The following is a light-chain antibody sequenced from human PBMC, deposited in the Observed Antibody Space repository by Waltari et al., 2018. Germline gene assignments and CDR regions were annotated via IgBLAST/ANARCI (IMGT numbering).Light chain of an antibody. CDR2: EVS. J-gene: IGLJ1*01. CDR1: SSDVWNFNL. CDR3: CSYAGSRTYV. Sequence: QSALTQPASVSGSPGQSITIPCTGTSSDVWNFNLVSWYQQHPGKVPKLIIYEVSKRPSGVSNHFSGSKSGNTASLTISGLRAEDEADYYCCSYAGSRTYVFGTGTKVTVL. V-gene: IGLV2-23*02.